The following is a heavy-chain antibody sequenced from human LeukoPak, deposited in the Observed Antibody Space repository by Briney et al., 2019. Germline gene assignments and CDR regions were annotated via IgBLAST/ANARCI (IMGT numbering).Heavy chain of an antibody. Sequence: GGSLRLSCAASGFTFSSYAMSWVRQAPGKGLEWVSAISGSGGSTYYADSVEGRFTISRDNSKNTLYLQMNSLRAEDTAVYYCAKFSVEFYYYYMDVWGKGTTVTVPS. CDR1: GFTFSSYA. V-gene: IGHV3-23*01. CDR3: AKFSVEFYYYYMDV. CDR2: ISGSGGST. D-gene: IGHD1-1*01. J-gene: IGHJ6*03.